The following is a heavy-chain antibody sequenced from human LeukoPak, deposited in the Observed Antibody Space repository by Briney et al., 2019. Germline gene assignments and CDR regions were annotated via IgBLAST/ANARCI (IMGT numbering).Heavy chain of an antibody. CDR1: GGSISNYY. CDR3: ARGGAPEY. J-gene: IGHJ4*02. Sequence: PSETLSLTCTASGGSISNYYWSWIRQPAGKGLEWIGRIHSSGGTNYNPSLMSRVAMSVDTSTNLVSLKLSSVTAADTAVYYCARGGAPEYWGKGTLVTVYS. V-gene: IGHV4-4*07. CDR2: IHSSGGT.